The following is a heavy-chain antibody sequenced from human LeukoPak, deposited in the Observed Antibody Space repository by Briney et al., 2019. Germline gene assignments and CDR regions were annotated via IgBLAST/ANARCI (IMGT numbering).Heavy chain of an antibody. CDR1: GYSISSGYY. V-gene: IGHV4-38-2*01. Sequence: PSETLSLTCAVSGYSISSGYYWGWIRQPPGKGLEWIGSIYHSGGTYYNPSLKSRVTISVDTSKNQFSLKLSSVTAADTAVYYCARQSDYYDSSGPDAFDIWGQGTMVTVSS. CDR2: IYHSGGT. D-gene: IGHD3-22*01. CDR3: ARQSDYYDSSGPDAFDI. J-gene: IGHJ3*02.